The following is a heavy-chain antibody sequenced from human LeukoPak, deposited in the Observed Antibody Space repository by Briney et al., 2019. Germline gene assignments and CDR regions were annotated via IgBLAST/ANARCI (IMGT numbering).Heavy chain of an antibody. D-gene: IGHD3-16*01. CDR1: GFTFSRSG. CDR2: IRDDGSTR. V-gene: IGHV3-30*02. Sequence: GGSLRLSCAASGFTFSRSGLHWVRQAPGKGLEWVTFIRDDGSTRYYAESVKGRFTVSRDNSKNTLYLQMDSLRIEDTAVYYCAKVPHSWGLFDSWGQGTLVTVSS. CDR3: AKVPHSWGLFDS. J-gene: IGHJ4*02.